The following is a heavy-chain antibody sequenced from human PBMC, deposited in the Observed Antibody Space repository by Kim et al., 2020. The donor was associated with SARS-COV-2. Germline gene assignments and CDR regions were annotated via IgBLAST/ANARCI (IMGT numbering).Heavy chain of an antibody. CDR2: IYYSGTT. Sequence: SETLSLTCTVSGGSISSFYWSWIRQPPGKGLEWIGYIYYSGTTNYNPSLKSRVTISVDTSKNHFSLRLSSVTAADTAVYYCAREVRNHWTGDAFDIWGQG. CDR1: GGSISSFY. CDR3: AREVRNHWTGDAFDI. D-gene: IGHD1-1*01. V-gene: IGHV4-59*01. J-gene: IGHJ3*02.